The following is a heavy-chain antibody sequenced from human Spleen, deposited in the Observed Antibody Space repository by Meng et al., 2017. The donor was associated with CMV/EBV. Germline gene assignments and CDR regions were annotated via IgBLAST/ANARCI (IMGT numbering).Heavy chain of an antibody. J-gene: IGHJ4*02. Sequence: KGSCKASGYTFSGFLVHWVRQAPGQGLEWMGWINPSSGGTKYAQKFQGTVTMTRDTSISTAYMELSGLTSDDTAVYYCARATFRAYDFWGQGTLVTVSS. CDR3: ARATFRAYDF. V-gene: IGHV1-2*02. CDR1: GYTFSGFL. D-gene: IGHD3-3*02. CDR2: INPSSGGT.